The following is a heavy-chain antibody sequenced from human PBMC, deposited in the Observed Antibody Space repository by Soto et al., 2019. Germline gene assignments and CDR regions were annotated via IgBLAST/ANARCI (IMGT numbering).Heavy chain of an antibody. V-gene: IGHV1-18*04. Sequence: QVQLVQSGGEVTKPGASVKVSCKSSGYTFTSYGVSWVRQAPGQGLEWLGWISVYTGNTNQAQKFQDRVTLTTESSTSTAYVALRNLRSDDAAVYYCARHRCTTDKCYTHHFDVWGQGTTVTVSS. J-gene: IGHJ6*02. CDR2: ISVYTGNT. CDR3: ARHRCTTDKCYTHHFDV. CDR1: GYTFTSYG. D-gene: IGHD2-8*01.